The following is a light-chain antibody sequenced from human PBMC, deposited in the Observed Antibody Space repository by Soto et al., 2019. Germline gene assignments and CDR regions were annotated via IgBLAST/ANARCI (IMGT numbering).Light chain of an antibody. J-gene: IGLJ7*01. CDR1: SSNIGSNT. V-gene: IGLV1-44*01. Sequence: QSVLTQPPSASGTPGQRVTISCSGSSSNIGSNTVNWYQQLPGTAPKLLINSNNQRPSGVPDRFSGSKSGTSASLAISGLQSEDEADYYCAAWDDSLNAAVFGGGTQLTVL. CDR3: AAWDDSLNAAV. CDR2: SNN.